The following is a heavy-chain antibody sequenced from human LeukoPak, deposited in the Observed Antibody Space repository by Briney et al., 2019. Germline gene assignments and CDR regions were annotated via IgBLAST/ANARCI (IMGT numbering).Heavy chain of an antibody. D-gene: IGHD6-19*01. J-gene: IGHJ5*02. V-gene: IGHV1-69*05. CDR3: ARQIAVAPRLRRGWFDP. Sequence: SVKVSRKASGGTFSSYAISWVRQAPGQGLEWMGGIIPIFGTANYAQKFQGRVTITTDESTSTAYMELSSLRSEDTAVYYCARQIAVAPRLRRGWFDPWGQGTLVTVSS. CDR2: IIPIFGTA. CDR1: GGTFSSYA.